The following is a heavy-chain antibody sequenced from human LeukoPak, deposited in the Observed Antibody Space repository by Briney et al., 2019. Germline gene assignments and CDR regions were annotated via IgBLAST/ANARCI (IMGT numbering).Heavy chain of an antibody. CDR2: INPNSGGT. V-gene: IGHV1-2*02. J-gene: IGHJ4*02. D-gene: IGHD3-22*01. CDR3: ARFGYYDSSGYDLFDY. Sequence: ASVKVSCKASGYTFTGYYMHWVRQAPGQGLEWMGWINPNSGGTNYAQKFQGRVTMTRDTSISTAYMELSRLRSDDTAVYYCARFGYYDSSGYDLFDYWGQGTLVTVSS. CDR1: GYTFTGYY.